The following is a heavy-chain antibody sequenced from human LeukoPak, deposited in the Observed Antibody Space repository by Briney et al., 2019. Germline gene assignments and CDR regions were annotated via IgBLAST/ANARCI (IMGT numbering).Heavy chain of an antibody. CDR2: ISAYNGNT. D-gene: IGHD1-26*01. CDR3: ARDQGDNSGSYGTGVPFDY. J-gene: IGHJ4*02. V-gene: IGHV1-18*01. CDR1: GYTFTVQY. Sequence: GASVKVSCKASGYTFTVQYMHWVRQAPGQGLEWMGWISAYNGNTNYAQKLQGRVTMTTDTSTSTAYMELRSLRSDDTAVYYCARDQGDNSGSYGTGVPFDYWGQGTLVTVSS.